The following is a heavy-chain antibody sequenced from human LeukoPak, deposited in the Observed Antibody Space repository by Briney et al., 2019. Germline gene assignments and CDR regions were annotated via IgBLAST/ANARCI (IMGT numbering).Heavy chain of an antibody. V-gene: IGHV1-69*13. CDR2: IIPIFGTA. CDR1: GGTFSSYA. Sequence: ASVKVSCKASGGTFSSYAISWVRQAPGQGLEWMGGIIPIFGTANYAQKFQGRVTITADESTSTAYMELSSLRSEDTAVYYCAIRFYGSGSYSNRFDPWGQGTLVTVSS. D-gene: IGHD3-10*01. CDR3: AIRFYGSGSYSNRFDP. J-gene: IGHJ5*02.